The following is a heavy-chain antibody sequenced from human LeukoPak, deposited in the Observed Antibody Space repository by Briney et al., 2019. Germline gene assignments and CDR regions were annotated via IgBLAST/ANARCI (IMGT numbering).Heavy chain of an antibody. CDR2: INPNSGGT. Sequence: ASVKVSCKASGYTFTGYYLYWVRQAPGQGLEWMGWINPNSGGTNFAQKFQGRVTVTRDTSISTVYMELSRLRSDDTAVYYCTRDFLHVYYYDSSGYVRGAFDIWGQGTMVTVSS. CDR1: GYTFTGYY. J-gene: IGHJ3*02. D-gene: IGHD3-22*01. V-gene: IGHV1-2*02. CDR3: TRDFLHVYYYDSSGYVRGAFDI.